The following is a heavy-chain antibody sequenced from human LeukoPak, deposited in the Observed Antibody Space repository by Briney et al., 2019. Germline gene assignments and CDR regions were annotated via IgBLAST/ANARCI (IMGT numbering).Heavy chain of an antibody. J-gene: IGHJ4*02. CDR2: ISSSSSYI. CDR3: ARGGSSYYYCDY. D-gene: IGHD3-22*01. Sequence: GGSLRLSCAASGFTFSSYSMNWVRQAPGKGLEWVSSISSSSSYIYYADSVKGRFTISRDNAKNSLHLQMNSLRAEDTAVYYCARGGSSYYYCDYWGQGTLVTVSS. CDR1: GFTFSSYS. V-gene: IGHV3-21*01.